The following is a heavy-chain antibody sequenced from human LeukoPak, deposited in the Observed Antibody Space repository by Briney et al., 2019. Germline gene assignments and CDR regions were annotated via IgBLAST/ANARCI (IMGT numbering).Heavy chain of an antibody. Sequence: MESGPTLVNPTQTLTLTCTFSGFSLGTSGVGVGWIRQPPGKALEWLALIYWNDDKPYNPSLKSRLTITKDTSKNQVVLTMTNVDPVDTATYYCAHTYYYDSNGRHYYFDYWGQGTLVTVSS. CDR3: AHTYYYDSNGRHYYFDY. J-gene: IGHJ4*02. CDR2: IYWNDDK. V-gene: IGHV2-5*01. D-gene: IGHD3-22*01. CDR1: GFSLGTSGVG.